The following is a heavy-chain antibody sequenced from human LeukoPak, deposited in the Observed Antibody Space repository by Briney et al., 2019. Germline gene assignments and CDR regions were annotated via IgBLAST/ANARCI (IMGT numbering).Heavy chain of an antibody. CDR3: AIVNDGGSWSGSDY. V-gene: IGHV4-30-4*01. D-gene: IGHD2-15*01. J-gene: IGHJ4*02. CDR1: GGSISSGDYY. CDR2: IYYSGST. Sequence: SQTLSLTCTVSGGSISSGDYYWSWIRQPPGKGLEWIGYIYYSGSTYYNPSLKSRVTISVDTSKNQFSLKLSSVTAADTAVYYCAIVNDGGSWSGSDYWGQGTLVTVSS.